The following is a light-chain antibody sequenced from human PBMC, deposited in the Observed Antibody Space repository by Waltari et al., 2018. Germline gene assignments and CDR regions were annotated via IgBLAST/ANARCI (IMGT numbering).Light chain of an antibody. CDR1: SRDVGGYNY. J-gene: IGLJ2*01. Sequence: QSALTQPASVSGSPGQSITISCTGTSRDVGGYNYVSWHQQHPGKAPTLMIYDVTKRPSGVSNRFSGSKSGNTASLTISGLQAEDEADYYCSSYSSSSTLLVGGGTKLTVL. CDR2: DVT. V-gene: IGLV2-14*03. CDR3: SSYSSSSTLL.